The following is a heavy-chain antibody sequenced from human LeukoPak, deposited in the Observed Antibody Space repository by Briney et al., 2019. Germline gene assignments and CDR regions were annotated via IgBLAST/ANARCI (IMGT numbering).Heavy chain of an antibody. Sequence: PGGSLRLSCAASGFTFSSYSMNWVRQAPGKGLEWVSVIYSGGSTYYADSVKGRFTISRDNSKNTLYLQMNSLRAEDTAVYYCASLGRGIWSGWYCHDYWGQGTLVTVSS. V-gene: IGHV3-53*01. D-gene: IGHD6-19*01. J-gene: IGHJ4*02. CDR1: GFTFSSYS. CDR2: IYSGGST. CDR3: ASLGRGIWSGWYCHDY.